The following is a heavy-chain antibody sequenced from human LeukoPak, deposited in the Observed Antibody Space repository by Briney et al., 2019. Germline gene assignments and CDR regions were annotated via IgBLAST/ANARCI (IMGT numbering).Heavy chain of an antibody. V-gene: IGHV4-61*02. CDR3: ARGGLLRDIDY. Sequence: SQTLSLTCTVSGGSISSGSYYWSWIRQPAGKGLEWIGRIYTSGSTNYNPSLKSRVTISVDTSKNQFSLKLSSATAADTAVYYCARGGLLRDIDYWGQGTLVTVSS. CDR2: IYTSGST. J-gene: IGHJ4*02. D-gene: IGHD1-26*01. CDR1: GGSISSGSYY.